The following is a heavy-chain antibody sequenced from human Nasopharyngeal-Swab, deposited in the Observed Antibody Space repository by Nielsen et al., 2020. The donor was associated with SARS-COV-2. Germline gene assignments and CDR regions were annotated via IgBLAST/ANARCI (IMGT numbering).Heavy chain of an antibody. V-gene: IGHV3-21*01. CDR2: ISSSSSYI. D-gene: IGHD2-2*01. Sequence: WIRQPPGKGLEWVSSISSSSSYIYYADSVKGRFTISRDNAKNSLYLQMNSLRAEDTAVYYCARGAVVVPAAIYYYYYGMDVWGQGTTVTVS. CDR3: ARGAVVVPAAIYYYYYGMDV. J-gene: IGHJ6*02.